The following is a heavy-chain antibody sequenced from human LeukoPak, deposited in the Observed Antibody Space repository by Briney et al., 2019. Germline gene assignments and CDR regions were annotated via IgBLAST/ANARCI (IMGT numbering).Heavy chain of an antibody. J-gene: IGHJ3*02. CDR3: ASHLVGSGYFFDAFDI. CDR1: GGYISSGGYY. D-gene: IGHD3-3*01. V-gene: IGHV4-30-2*01. CDR2: IFHSGST. Sequence: SQTLSLTCTVSGGYISSGGYYWRWIRQPPGKGLEWIGDIFHSGSTYYIPSLKSRVTILVDRSKNQFSLKLRSVTAADTAVYYCASHLVGSGYFFDAFDIWGQGTMVTISS.